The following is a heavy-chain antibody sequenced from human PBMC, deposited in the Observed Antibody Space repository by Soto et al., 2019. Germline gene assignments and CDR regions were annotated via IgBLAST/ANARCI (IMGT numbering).Heavy chain of an antibody. CDR3: AKAKNDYNWDNRPPFDY. V-gene: IGHV3-23*01. J-gene: IGHJ4*02. CDR1: GFTLSSYA. Sequence: WGSLRLSCAASGFTLSSYAMSWIRQAPGKGLEWFSLISANDVGTYYADSVKTRFTISTDQSKNTVYLQMDSLRADDTAIYYCAKAKNDYNWDNRPPFDYWGQGTLVTVSS. D-gene: IGHD1-20*01. CDR2: ISANDVGT.